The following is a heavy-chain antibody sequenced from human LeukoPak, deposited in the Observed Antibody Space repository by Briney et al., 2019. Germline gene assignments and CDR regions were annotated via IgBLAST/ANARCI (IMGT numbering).Heavy chain of an antibody. Sequence: PGGSLRLSCAASGFTFSSHGMSWVRQAPGKGLEWVSGIVGGAGGTYYADSVKGRFTISRDNSKNTLYLQMNSLRAEDTAVYYCAKDRGYYDSSGYYYGRDYWGQGTLVTVSS. D-gene: IGHD3-22*01. CDR3: AKDRGYYDSSGYYYGRDY. V-gene: IGHV3-23*01. J-gene: IGHJ4*02. CDR2: IVGGAGGT. CDR1: GFTFSSHG.